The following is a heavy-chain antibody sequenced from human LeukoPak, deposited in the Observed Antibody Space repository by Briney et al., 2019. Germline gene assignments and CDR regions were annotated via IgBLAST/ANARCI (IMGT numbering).Heavy chain of an antibody. CDR1: GFTFSDYW. CDR2: IKQDGSEK. Sequence: GGSLRLSCAASGFTFSDYWMSWVRQAPGKGLEWVANIKQDGSEKDYVDSVKGRFTISRDNAKNTLYLQMNSLRAEDTAVYYCARDYYYYSSAFPDYWGPGTLVTVSS. CDR3: ARDYYYYSSAFPDY. J-gene: IGHJ4*02. V-gene: IGHV3-7*01. D-gene: IGHD3-22*01.